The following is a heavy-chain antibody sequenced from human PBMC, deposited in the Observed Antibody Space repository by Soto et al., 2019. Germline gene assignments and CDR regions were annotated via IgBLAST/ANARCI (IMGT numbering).Heavy chain of an antibody. D-gene: IGHD4-17*01. Sequence: ASVKVSCKASGYTFTSYDINWVRQATGQGLEWMGWMNPNSGNTGYAQKFQGRVTMTRNTSISTAYMELSSLRSEDTAVYYCARGIPQTDDYGDYVFDYWGQGTLVTVSS. CDR3: ARGIPQTDDYGDYVFDY. J-gene: IGHJ4*02. CDR2: MNPNSGNT. CDR1: GYTFTSYD. V-gene: IGHV1-8*01.